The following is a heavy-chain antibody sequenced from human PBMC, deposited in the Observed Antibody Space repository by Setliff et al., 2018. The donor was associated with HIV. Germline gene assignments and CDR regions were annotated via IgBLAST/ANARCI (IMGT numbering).Heavy chain of an antibody. V-gene: IGHV3-23*01. CDR2: ISGSGSST. Sequence: GGSLRLSCAASGFTFSSYVMNWVRQAPGKGLEWVSAISGSGSSTYYADSVKGRFTISRDNSKNTLYLQMNSLGVEDTAVYYCARRPGSGYGYFDYWGPGTLVTVSS. CDR1: GFTFSSYV. CDR3: ARRPGSGYGYFDY. J-gene: IGHJ4*02. D-gene: IGHD5-12*01.